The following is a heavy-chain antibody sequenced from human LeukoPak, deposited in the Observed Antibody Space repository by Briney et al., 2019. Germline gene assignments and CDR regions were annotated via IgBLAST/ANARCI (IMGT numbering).Heavy chain of an antibody. CDR3: VLSRGLNSKPDY. J-gene: IGHJ4*02. CDR1: GGSFSGYY. D-gene: IGHD2/OR15-2a*01. V-gene: IGHV4-34*01. CDR2: INHSGST. Sequence: SETLSLTCAVYGGSFSGYYWSWIRQPPGKGLEWIGEINHSGSTNCNPSLKSRVTISVDTFKNHFSLKLSSVTAADTAVYYCVLSRGLNSKPDYWGQGILVTVSS.